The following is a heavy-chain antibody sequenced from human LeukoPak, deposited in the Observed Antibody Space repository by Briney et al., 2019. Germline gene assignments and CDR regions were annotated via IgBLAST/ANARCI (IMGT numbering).Heavy chain of an antibody. CDR2: IYYSGST. Sequence: PSETLSLTCRFSDGSISNYCRSWIRQPPGKGLEWIGYIYYSGSTNYNPSLKSRVTISVDTSKNQFSLKLSSVTAADTAVYYCARHSENYYDSSGYYYPALYGMDVWGQGTTVTVSS. CDR3: ARHSENYYDSSGYYYPALYGMDV. CDR1: DGSISNYC. V-gene: IGHV4-59*08. D-gene: IGHD3-22*01. J-gene: IGHJ6*02.